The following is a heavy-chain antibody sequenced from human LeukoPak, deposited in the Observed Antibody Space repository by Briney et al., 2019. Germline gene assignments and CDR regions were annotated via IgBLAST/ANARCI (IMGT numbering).Heavy chain of an antibody. CDR1: GGSISSHY. D-gene: IGHD3-10*01. Sequence: SETLSLTCTVSGGSISSHYWSWIRQPPGKGLEWIGYIYYSGSTNYNPSLKSRVTISVDTSKNQFSLKLSSVTAADTAVYYCARESSYGSGTGDAFDIWGQGTMVTVSS. V-gene: IGHV4-59*11. J-gene: IGHJ3*02. CDR3: ARESSYGSGTGDAFDI. CDR2: IYYSGST.